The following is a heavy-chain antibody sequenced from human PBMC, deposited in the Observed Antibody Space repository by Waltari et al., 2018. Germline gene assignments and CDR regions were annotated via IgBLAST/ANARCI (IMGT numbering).Heavy chain of an antibody. J-gene: IGHJ5*02. CDR2: IFYSGNT. D-gene: IGHD5-12*01. CDR3: ATHSGYNSGYPRWFDP. V-gene: IGHV4-39*01. Sequence: QLQLQESGPGLVKPSETLSLSCTVSGDSISSIPYYSGWIPQPPGKGLEWIGSIFYSGNTYHNPSLKSRVTISVDTSKNQFSLQLRSVTAADTAVYYCATHSGYNSGYPRWFDPWGQGTLVTVSS. CDR1: GDSISSIPYY.